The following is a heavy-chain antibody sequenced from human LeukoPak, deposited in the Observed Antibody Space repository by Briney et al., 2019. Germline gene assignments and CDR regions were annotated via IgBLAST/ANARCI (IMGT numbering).Heavy chain of an antibody. CDR3: ARVGLYSSSWYYFDY. V-gene: IGHV4-4*07. Sequence: SETLSLPCTVSVGSISSYYWSWLRQPAGKGLEWIGRIYSRGSTNYNPSLKSRVTMSVDTSKNQFSLKLSSVTAADTAAYYCARVGLYSSSWYYFDYWGQGTLVTVSS. CDR1: VGSISSYY. D-gene: IGHD6-13*01. J-gene: IGHJ4*02. CDR2: IYSRGST.